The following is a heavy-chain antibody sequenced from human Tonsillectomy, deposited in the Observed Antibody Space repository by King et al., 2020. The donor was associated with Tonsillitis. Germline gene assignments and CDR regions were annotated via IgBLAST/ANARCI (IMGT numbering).Heavy chain of an antibody. D-gene: IGHD6-13*01. CDR1: GFTFSNAW. CDR2: IKSKTEGGTT. CDR3: TSSSWQRPYYFDY. J-gene: IGHJ4*02. V-gene: IGHV3-15*01. Sequence: EVQLVESGGGLVKPGGSLRLSCAASGFTFSNAWMIWVRQAPGKGLEWVGHIKSKTEGGTTNYAAPVKGRFTISRDDSKNTLYLQMNSLKTEDTAVYYCTSSSWQRPYYFDYWGQGTLVTVSS.